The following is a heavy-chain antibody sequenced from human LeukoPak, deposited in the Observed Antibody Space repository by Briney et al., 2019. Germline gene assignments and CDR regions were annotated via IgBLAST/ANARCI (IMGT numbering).Heavy chain of an antibody. Sequence: SETLSLTSTVSGGSISSSSYYWGWIRQPPGKGLEWIGSIYYSGSTYYNPSLKSRVTISVDTSKNQFSLKLSSVTAADTAVYYCARRVVRGVIGLYYFDYWGQGTLVTVSS. V-gene: IGHV4-39*01. J-gene: IGHJ4*02. CDR1: GGSISSSSYY. CDR2: IYYSGST. CDR3: ARRVVRGVIGLYYFDY. D-gene: IGHD3-10*01.